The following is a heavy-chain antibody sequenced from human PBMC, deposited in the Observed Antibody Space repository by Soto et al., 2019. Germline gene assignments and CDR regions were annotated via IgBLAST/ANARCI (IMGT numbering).Heavy chain of an antibody. V-gene: IGHV3-23*01. Sequence: EVQLLESGGGLVQPGGSLRLSCAASGFSFGIYAMGWVRQAPGKGLEWVSVISGSGDITYYADSVKGRFTISRDNSKNTLYLQMNSLRAEDTAVYYCANSSRNGFTIACYFDLWGRGTLVTVSS. J-gene: IGHJ2*01. D-gene: IGHD6-13*01. CDR3: ANSSRNGFTIACYFDL. CDR1: GFSFGIYA. CDR2: ISGSGDIT.